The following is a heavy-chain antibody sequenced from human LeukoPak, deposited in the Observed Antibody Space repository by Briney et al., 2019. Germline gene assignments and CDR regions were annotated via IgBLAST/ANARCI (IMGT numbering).Heavy chain of an antibody. Sequence: ASVKVSFTASGGTFSSYAISWVRQAPGQGLEWMGGIIPIFGTANYAQKFQGRVTITADKSTSTAYMELSSLRSEDTAVYYCARYGDYEYFQHWGQGTLVTVSS. D-gene: IGHD4-17*01. CDR1: GGTFSSYA. CDR3: ARYGDYEYFQH. J-gene: IGHJ1*01. V-gene: IGHV1-69*06. CDR2: IIPIFGTA.